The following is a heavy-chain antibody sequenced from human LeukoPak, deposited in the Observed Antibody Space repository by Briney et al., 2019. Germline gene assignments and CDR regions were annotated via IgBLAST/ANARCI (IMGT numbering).Heavy chain of an antibody. Sequence: SETLSLTCSVSGGSISRSDYYWSWIRQPPGKGLEWIGYIYYSGITYYNPSLKSRVTISVDTSKNQFSLKLSSVTAADTAVYYCVRDRELTYWGQGTLVTVSS. J-gene: IGHJ4*02. CDR3: VRDRELTY. V-gene: IGHV4-30-4*02. CDR2: IYYSGIT. D-gene: IGHD1-26*01. CDR1: GGSISRSDYY.